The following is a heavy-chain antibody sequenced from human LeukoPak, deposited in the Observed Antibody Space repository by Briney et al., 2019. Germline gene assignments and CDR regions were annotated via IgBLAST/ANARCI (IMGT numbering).Heavy chain of an antibody. CDR1: GGTFSSYA. CDR2: SIPIFGTG. CDR3: ARYSSSWYDLWRRNYYMDV. D-gene: IGHD6-13*01. V-gene: IGHV1-69*05. Sequence: GASVKVSCKASGGTFSSYAISWVRQAPGQGLEWRGGSIPIFGTGNDAQKFQGRVTITTDKATSTAYMEVRRRRSEDTAVYYCARYSSSWYDLWRRNYYMDVWGKGTTVTVSS. J-gene: IGHJ6*03.